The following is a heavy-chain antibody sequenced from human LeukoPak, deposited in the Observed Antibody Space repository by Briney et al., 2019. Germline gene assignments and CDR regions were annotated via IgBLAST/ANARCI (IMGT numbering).Heavy chain of an antibody. Sequence: GASVKVSCKASGGTFSSYAISWVRQAPGQGLEWMGRIIPIFGTANYAQKFQGRITITTDESTSTAYMELSSLRSEDTAVYYCAVVYYYYYYMDVWGKGTTVTVSS. CDR2: IIPIFGTA. J-gene: IGHJ6*03. V-gene: IGHV1-69*05. CDR1: GGTFSSYA. CDR3: AVVYYYYYYMDV.